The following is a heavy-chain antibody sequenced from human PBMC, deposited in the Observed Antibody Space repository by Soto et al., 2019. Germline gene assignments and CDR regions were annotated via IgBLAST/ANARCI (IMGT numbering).Heavy chain of an antibody. CDR3: AGNSPPRIAAAGTARDY. CDR2: ISSSSSYI. D-gene: IGHD6-13*01. V-gene: IGHV3-21*01. CDR1: GFTFSSYS. J-gene: IGHJ4*02. Sequence: EVQLVESGGGLVKPGGSLRLSCAASGFTFSSYSMNWVRQAPGKGLEWVSSISSSSSYIYYADSVKGRFTISRDNAKNSLYLQMNSLRAEDTAVYYCAGNSPPRIAAAGTARDYWGQGTLVTVSS.